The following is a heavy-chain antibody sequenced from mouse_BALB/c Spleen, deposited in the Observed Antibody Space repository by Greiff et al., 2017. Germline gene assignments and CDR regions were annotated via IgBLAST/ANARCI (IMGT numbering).Heavy chain of an antibody. CDR1: GFTFSSYD. J-gene: IGHJ4*01. CDR3: ARHELGRAMDY. Sequence: EVHLVESGGGLVKPGGSLKLSCAASGFTFSSYDMSWVRQTPEKRLGWVATISSGGSYTYYPASVKGLFTLSRDNSKNTLYLQMSSLRSEDTAMYYCARHELGRAMDYWGQGTSVTVSS. D-gene: IGHD4-1*01. CDR2: ISSGGSYT. V-gene: IGHV5-9-3*01.